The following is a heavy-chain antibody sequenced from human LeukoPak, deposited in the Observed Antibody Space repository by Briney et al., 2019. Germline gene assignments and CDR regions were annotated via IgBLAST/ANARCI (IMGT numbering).Heavy chain of an antibody. V-gene: IGHV5-10-1*01. CDR2: IDPSDSYI. Sequence: GESPRISCKGSGYSFTSYWISWVRQMPGKGLEWMGRIDPSDSYINYNPSFQGHVTISVDKSISTAYLQWSSLEASDTAMYYCARDGSGSRKDWGQGTLVTVSS. CDR1: GYSFTSYW. D-gene: IGHD3-10*01. J-gene: IGHJ4*02. CDR3: ARDGSGSRKD.